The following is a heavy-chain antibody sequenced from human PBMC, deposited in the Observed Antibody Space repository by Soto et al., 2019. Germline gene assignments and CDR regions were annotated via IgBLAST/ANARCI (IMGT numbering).Heavy chain of an antibody. CDR1: GYTFTRYY. CDR2: INPSGDSA. CDR3: AREDPRNSAESDYFDY. D-gene: IGHD4-4*01. J-gene: IGHJ4*02. Sequence: ASVKVSCKASGYTFTRYYMHWVRQAPGQGLEWMGMINPSGDSASYAQKFQGRVTMTRDTSTSTVYMELSSLRSEDTAVYYCAREDPRNSAESDYFDYWGQGTLVTVSS. V-gene: IGHV1-46*01.